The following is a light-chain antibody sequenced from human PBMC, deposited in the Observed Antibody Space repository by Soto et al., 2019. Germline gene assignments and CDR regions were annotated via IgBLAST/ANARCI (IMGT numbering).Light chain of an antibody. CDR2: GAS. CDR1: QSVSSN. V-gene: IGKV3-15*01. J-gene: IGKJ1*01. Sequence: EIVMTQSPATLSVSPGERATLSCRASQSVSSNLAWYQQKPGQAPRLLIYGASTRATGIPARFSGSGSGTEVTLTISSLQSEDFVVYYCQQYNNWPRTFGQGTKVEIK. CDR3: QQYNNWPRT.